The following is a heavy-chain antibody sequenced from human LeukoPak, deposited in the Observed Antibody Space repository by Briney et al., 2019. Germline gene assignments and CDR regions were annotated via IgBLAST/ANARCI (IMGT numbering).Heavy chain of an antibody. J-gene: IGHJ3*02. CDR2: ISASGGST. Sequence: GGALRLSCTASGFPFSSYAMSWVHQAPGQVLEWVSAISASGGSTYYADSVKGRLTISRDISKNTLFLQMNSLRAEDTAVYYCARAFGDFWSGYYTLWAFDIWDQGTMVTVSS. D-gene: IGHD3-3*01. CDR1: GFPFSSYA. V-gene: IGHV3-23*01. CDR3: ARAFGDFWSGYYTLWAFDI.